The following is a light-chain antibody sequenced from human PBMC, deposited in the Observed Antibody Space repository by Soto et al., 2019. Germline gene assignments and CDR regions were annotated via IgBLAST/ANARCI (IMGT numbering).Light chain of an antibody. J-gene: IGKJ1*01. Sequence: EVELTQSPPTLSLSPGERATVSCRASQSVSSYLAWYQQKPGQAPRLLIYDASNRATGIPARLSGSGSGKDFTLTISSLEPAEFAVYYCQQRSNWPPWTFGQGTKVDIK. CDR2: DAS. CDR1: QSVSSY. V-gene: IGKV3-11*01. CDR3: QQRSNWPPWT.